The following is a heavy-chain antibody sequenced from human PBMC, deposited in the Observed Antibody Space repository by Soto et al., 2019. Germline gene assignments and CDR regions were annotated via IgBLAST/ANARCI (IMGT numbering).Heavy chain of an antibody. D-gene: IGHD4-17*01. J-gene: IGHJ5*02. CDR3: ARADYGDYLNWFDP. CDR2: IIPILGIA. Sequence: QVQLVQSGAEVKKPGSSVKVSCKASGGTFSSYTISWVRQAPGQGLEWMGRIIPILGIANYAQKFQGRVTVTAEKSTSTAYMELSSLRSEDTAVYYCARADYGDYLNWFDPWGQGTLVTVSS. CDR1: GGTFSSYT. V-gene: IGHV1-69*02.